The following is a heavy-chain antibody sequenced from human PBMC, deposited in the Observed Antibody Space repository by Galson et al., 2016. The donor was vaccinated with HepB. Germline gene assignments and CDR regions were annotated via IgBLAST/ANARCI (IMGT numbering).Heavy chain of an antibody. V-gene: IGHV3-33*01. CDR1: GFTFNNYA. D-gene: IGHD3-10*01. CDR2: IWYDGSNK. CDR3: VRARGSYASGIGH. Sequence: SLRLSCAASGFTFNNYAMHWVRQAPGKGLERVAAIWYDGSNKYYAASVEGRFTISRDNSKNTLFLQMNSLRAEDTAVYYCVRARGSYASGIGHWGQGTLVTVSS. J-gene: IGHJ4*02.